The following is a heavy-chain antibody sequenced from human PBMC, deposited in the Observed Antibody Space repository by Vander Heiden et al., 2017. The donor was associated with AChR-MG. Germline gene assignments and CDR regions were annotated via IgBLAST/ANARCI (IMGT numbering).Heavy chain of an antibody. CDR3: AKDGADYGDYGFDY. CDR1: GLTLRSYA. V-gene: IGHV3-23*01. D-gene: IGHD4-17*01. J-gene: IGHJ4*02. CDR2: ISGSGGRT. Sequence: EVQLLEPGGGLVQPGGSLRLPCAASGLTLRSYAMGWVRQAPGKGLEWVSAISGSGGRTYYADSVKGRFTISRDNSKNTLYLQMNSLRAEDTAVYYCAKDGADYGDYGFDYWGQGTLVTVSS.